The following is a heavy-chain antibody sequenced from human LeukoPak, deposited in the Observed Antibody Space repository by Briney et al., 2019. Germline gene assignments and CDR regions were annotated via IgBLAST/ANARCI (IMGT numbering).Heavy chain of an antibody. Sequence: PGGSLRLSCAASGFTFSTYAMGWVRQAPGKGLEWDSDMKGCGGSPYYADSVKGRFTVSRNNSKNTLYLQMNSLRAENTAVYYCAKRHGYSSGWFYFDCWGQGTLVAVSS. V-gene: IGHV3-23*01. CDR2: MKGCGGSP. J-gene: IGHJ4*02. CDR3: AKRHGYSSGWFYFDC. CDR1: GFTFSTYA. D-gene: IGHD6-19*01.